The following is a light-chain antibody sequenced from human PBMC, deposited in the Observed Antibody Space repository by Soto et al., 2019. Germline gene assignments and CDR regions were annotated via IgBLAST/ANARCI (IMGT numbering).Light chain of an antibody. J-gene: IGKJ1*01. Sequence: DIPMTQSPSTLSGSVGDRVTITCRASQPISSWLAWYQQKPGKAPKLLIYKASTLKSGVPSRFSGSGSGTEFTLTISSLQPDDFATYYIQHYNSSSEAFGQGTKVELK. CDR2: KAS. V-gene: IGKV1-5*03. CDR3: QHYNSSSEA. CDR1: QPISSW.